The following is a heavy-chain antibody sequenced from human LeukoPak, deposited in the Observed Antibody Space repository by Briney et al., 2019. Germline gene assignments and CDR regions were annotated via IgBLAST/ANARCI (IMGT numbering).Heavy chain of an antibody. CDR1: GGTFSSYA. D-gene: IGHD3-9*01. CDR3: ARGTTYDISTGWGDWYMDV. CDR2: IIPIFGTA. V-gene: IGHV1-69*01. Sequence: GSSVKVSCKASGGTFSSYAISWVRQAPGQGLEWMGGIIPIFGTANYAQKFQGRVTITADESTSTAYMGLSSLRSEDTAVYYCARGTTYDISTGWGDWYMDVWGKGTTVTVSS. J-gene: IGHJ6*03.